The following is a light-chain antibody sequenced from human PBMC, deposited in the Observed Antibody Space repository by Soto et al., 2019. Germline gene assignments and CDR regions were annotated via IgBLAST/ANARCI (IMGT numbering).Light chain of an antibody. J-gene: IGKJ2*01. CDR3: PQRANWPLT. CDR1: QSVSSY. CDR2: DAS. Sequence: ETVLTQSPATLSLSPGERATLSCRASQSVSSYLAWYQQKPGQAPRLLIYDASNRATGIPARLSGSWSGTDFTLTISSLEPEDYAVYYCPQRANWPLTFGQGTKLQIK. V-gene: IGKV3-11*01.